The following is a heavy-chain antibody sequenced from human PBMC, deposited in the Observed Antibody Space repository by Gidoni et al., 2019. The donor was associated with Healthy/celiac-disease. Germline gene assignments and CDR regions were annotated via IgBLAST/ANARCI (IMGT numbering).Heavy chain of an antibody. D-gene: IGHD5-18*01. Sequence: EVQLVQSGAEVKKPGATVKISCTVSGYTFTDYYLHWVQQDPGKGLEWMGLVDPEDGETIYAEKFQGRVTITADTSTDTAYMELGSLRSEDTAVYYCATGGLTAKRGYSYQGDAFDIWGQGTMVTVSS. J-gene: IGHJ3*02. CDR2: VDPEDGET. CDR3: ATGGLTAKRGYSYQGDAFDI. V-gene: IGHV1-69-2*01. CDR1: GYTFTDYY.